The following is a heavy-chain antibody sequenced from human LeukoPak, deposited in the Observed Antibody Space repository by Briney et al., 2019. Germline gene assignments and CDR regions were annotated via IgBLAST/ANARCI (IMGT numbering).Heavy chain of an antibody. Sequence: GESLKISCKGSGYSFSTYWIGWVRQMPGKGLEWMGIIYPSNSDTRYSPSFQGQVTISVDKSISTAYLQWSSLKASDTAMYYCARAAASDAFDIWGQGTMVTVSS. J-gene: IGHJ3*02. CDR3: ARAAASDAFDI. CDR1: GYSFSTYW. D-gene: IGHD2-2*01. CDR2: IYPSNSDT. V-gene: IGHV5-51*01.